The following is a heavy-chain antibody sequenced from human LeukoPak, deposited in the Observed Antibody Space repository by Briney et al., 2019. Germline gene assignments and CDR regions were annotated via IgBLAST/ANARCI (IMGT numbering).Heavy chain of an antibody. CDR3: AKEKQLEPFDY. J-gene: IGHJ4*02. CDR1: GFTFSSYG. Sequence: GGSLRLSCAASGFTFSSYGMHWVRQALGKGLEWVAFIRYDGGDKFYADSVKGRFTLSRDNSKNTLYLQMNSLRVEDTAVYYCAKEKQLEPFDYWGQGTLVTVSS. V-gene: IGHV3-30*02. D-gene: IGHD1-1*01. CDR2: IRYDGGDK.